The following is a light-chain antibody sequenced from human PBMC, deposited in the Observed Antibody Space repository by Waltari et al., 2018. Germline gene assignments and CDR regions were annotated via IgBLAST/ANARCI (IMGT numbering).Light chain of an antibody. CDR2: DTS. CDR3: QQRNSWPLT. V-gene: IGKV3-11*01. CDR1: QTVNTY. J-gene: IGKJ4*01. Sequence: ETVLTQSPVTLSLSPGERATLSCRASQTVNTYLSWYQQKPGQAPRLLIYDTSNRATGIPARFSGRGSGTDFTLTISSLEPEDFAVYYCQQRNSWPLTFGGGTKVEIK.